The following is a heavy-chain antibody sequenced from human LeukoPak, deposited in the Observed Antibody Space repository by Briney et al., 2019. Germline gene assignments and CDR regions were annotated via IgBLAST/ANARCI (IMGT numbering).Heavy chain of an antibody. CDR2: IYYSGST. D-gene: IGHD3-22*01. J-gene: IGHJ4*02. CDR3: ARGPDSSGYYYFDY. V-gene: IGHV4-30-4*01. CDR1: GGSISSGDYY. Sequence: SQTLSLTCTVSGGSISSGDYYWSWIRQPPGKGLEWIGYIYYSGSTHFNPSLKSRVTTSVDTSKNQFSLKLSSVTAADTAVYFCARGPDSSGYYYFDYWGQGTLVTVSS.